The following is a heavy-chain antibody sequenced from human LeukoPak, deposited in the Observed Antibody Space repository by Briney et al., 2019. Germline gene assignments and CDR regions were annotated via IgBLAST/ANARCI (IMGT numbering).Heavy chain of an antibody. CDR1: GFTFSSYA. Sequence: GGSLRLSCAASGFTFSSYAMSWVRQAPGKGLEWVSAISGSGGSTYYADSVKGRFTISRDNSKNTVYLQMNSLRAEDTAVYYCAREMGSWLPRGGNDYWGQGTLVTVSS. J-gene: IGHJ4*02. CDR2: ISGSGGST. V-gene: IGHV3-23*01. D-gene: IGHD3-16*01. CDR3: AREMGSWLPRGGNDY.